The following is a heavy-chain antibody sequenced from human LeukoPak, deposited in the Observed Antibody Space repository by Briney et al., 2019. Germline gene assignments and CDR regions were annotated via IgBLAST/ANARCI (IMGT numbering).Heavy chain of an antibody. D-gene: IGHD3-22*01. CDR3: ARSYDSSGYYHAFDI. Sequence: SQTLSLTCAVSGGSISSGGYSWSWIRQAPGKGLEWIGYIYHSGSASYNPSLKSRVTISVDRSKNQFSLKLISVTAADAAVYYCARSYDSSGYYHAFDIWGQGTMVTVSS. CDR2: IYHSGSA. CDR1: GGSISSGGYS. J-gene: IGHJ3*02. V-gene: IGHV4-30-2*01.